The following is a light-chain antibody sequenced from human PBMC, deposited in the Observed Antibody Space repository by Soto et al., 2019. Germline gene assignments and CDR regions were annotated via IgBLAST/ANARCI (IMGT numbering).Light chain of an antibody. V-gene: IGLV2-14*01. Sequence: QSALTQPASVSGSPGQSITISCTGTSSDVGGYNHVSWYQQYPGKAPKLMIYDVTNRPSGVSNRFSGSKSGNTASLTISGLQAEDEADYYCSSYTSSSILFGTGTKLTV. CDR1: SSDVGGYNH. CDR3: SSYTSSSIL. CDR2: DVT. J-gene: IGLJ1*01.